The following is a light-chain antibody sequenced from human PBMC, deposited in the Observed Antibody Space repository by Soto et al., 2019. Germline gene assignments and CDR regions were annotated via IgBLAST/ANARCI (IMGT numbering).Light chain of an antibody. CDR1: ESVSDNY. CDR3: QQRSNWPT. CDR2: GAS. J-gene: IGKJ5*01. V-gene: IGKV3D-20*02. Sequence: EIVLTQSLDTLSLSPGERATLSCRASESVSDNYLAWYQQRSGQAPRLVIYGASSRASAVPDRFSGSGSGTDFTLTISSLEPEDFAVYYCQQRSNWPTFGQGTRLEIK.